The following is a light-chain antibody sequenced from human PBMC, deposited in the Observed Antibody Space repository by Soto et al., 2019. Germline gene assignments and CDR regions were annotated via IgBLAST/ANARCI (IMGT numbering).Light chain of an antibody. CDR3: HQYGSAPAWT. CDR2: GAS. V-gene: IGKV3-20*01. J-gene: IGKJ1*01. CDR1: QSLSSSY. Sequence: EIVLTQSPGTLSLFPGERATLSCRASQSLSSSYLAWYQQKPGQAPRLLIYGASSRATGIPDRFSGAGSETDFTRTSSRLEAEDYAVYYCHQYGSAPAWTFGQGTKVDIK.